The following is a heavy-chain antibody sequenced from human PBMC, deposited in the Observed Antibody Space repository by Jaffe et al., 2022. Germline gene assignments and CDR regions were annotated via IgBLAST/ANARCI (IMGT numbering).Heavy chain of an antibody. V-gene: IGHV4-61*02. CDR2: IYTSGST. CDR3: ARGAYGSGSQNWFDP. Sequence: QVQLQESGPGLVKPSQTLSLTCTVSGGSISSGSYYWSWIRQPAGKGLEWIGRIYTSGSTDYNPPLKSRVTISLDTSRTQFSLKLSSVTAADTAVYYCARGAYGSGSQNWFDPWGQGTLVTVSS. CDR1: GGSISSGSYY. J-gene: IGHJ5*02. D-gene: IGHD3-10*01.